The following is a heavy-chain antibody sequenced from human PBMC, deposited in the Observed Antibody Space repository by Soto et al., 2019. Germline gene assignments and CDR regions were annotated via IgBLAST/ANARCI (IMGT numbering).Heavy chain of an antibody. J-gene: IGHJ5*02. D-gene: IGHD6-13*01. CDR1: GYSISSGFY. Sequence: SETLSLTCAVSGYSISSGFYWGWIRQPPGKGLEWIGSIYHSGSTYYNPSLKSRVTISVDTSKNQFSLKLSSVTAADTAVYYCARTEGAAAGLFDPWGQGTLVTVSS. CDR2: IYHSGST. CDR3: ARTEGAAAGLFDP. V-gene: IGHV4-38-2*01.